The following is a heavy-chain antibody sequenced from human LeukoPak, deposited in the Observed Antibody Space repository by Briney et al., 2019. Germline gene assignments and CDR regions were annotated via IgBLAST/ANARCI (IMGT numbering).Heavy chain of an antibody. D-gene: IGHD3-10*01. V-gene: IGHV3-74*01. CDR1: GFTFSSYW. J-gene: IGHJ4*02. CDR2: INTDGSST. CDR3: ARDGLWFGELSRVDY. Sequence: GGSLRLSCAASGFTFSSYWMHWVRQAPGKGLAWVSRINTDGSSTSYADSVKGRFTISRDNAKNTLYLQMNSLRAEDTAVYYCARDGLWFGELSRVDYWGQGTLVTVSS.